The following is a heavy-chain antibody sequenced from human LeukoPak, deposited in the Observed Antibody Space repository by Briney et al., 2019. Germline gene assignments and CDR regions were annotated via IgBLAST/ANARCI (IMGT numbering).Heavy chain of an antibody. J-gene: IGHJ3*02. D-gene: IGHD3-16*01. Sequence: SETLSLTCTVSGGSISSSSYYWSWIRRPPGKGLEWIGYIYYSGSTNYNPSLKSRVTISVDTSKNQFSLKLSSVTAADTAVYYCASRKGRWGNAFDIWGQGTMVTVSS. CDR3: ASRKGRWGNAFDI. CDR1: GGSISSSSYY. CDR2: IYYSGST. V-gene: IGHV4-61*05.